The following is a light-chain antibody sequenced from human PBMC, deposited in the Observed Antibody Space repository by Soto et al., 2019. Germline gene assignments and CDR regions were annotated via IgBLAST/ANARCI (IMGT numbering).Light chain of an antibody. V-gene: IGKV3-20*01. J-gene: IGKJ1*01. Sequence: EIVLPHSPGTLSLSPGERATLSCRASQSVSSSYLAWYQQKPGQAPRLLIYGASSRATGIPDRFSGSGSVTDFTLTISRLEPEDFAVYYCQQYGSSPRTFGQGTKVEIK. CDR3: QQYGSSPRT. CDR2: GAS. CDR1: QSVSSSY.